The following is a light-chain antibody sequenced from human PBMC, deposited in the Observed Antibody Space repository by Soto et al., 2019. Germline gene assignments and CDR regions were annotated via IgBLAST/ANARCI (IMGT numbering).Light chain of an antibody. V-gene: IGKV3-11*01. CDR1: QSISSW. Sequence: EVVLTQSPGTLSLSPGERATLSCRASQSISSWLAWYQQKPGQAPRLLIHDASNRATGIPARFSGSESGTDFTLTISSVEPEDFAVYYCQQYRNSPQITFGEGTKVEIK. J-gene: IGKJ2*01. CDR2: DAS. CDR3: QQYRNSPQIT.